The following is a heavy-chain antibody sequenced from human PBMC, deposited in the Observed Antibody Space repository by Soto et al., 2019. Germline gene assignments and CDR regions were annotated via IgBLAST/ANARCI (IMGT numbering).Heavy chain of an antibody. CDR3: ATDDMNRGRFDF. Sequence: QLQLVQSGAELKMPGASVKVSCKASGHSSTHNGISWVRRAPGQGLEWMGWININRGDVNHAPKFRGRVMLTTDTATTTAYMELRSLRLDGTAVHFCATDDMNRGRFDFLGHGTLVTVSS. CDR2: ININRGDV. V-gene: IGHV1-18*01. CDR1: GHSSTHNG. J-gene: IGHJ4*01.